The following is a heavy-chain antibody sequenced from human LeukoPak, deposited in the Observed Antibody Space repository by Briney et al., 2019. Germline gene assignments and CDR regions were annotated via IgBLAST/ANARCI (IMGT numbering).Heavy chain of an antibody. Sequence: SSETLSLTCAVYGGSFSGYYWSWIRQPAGKGLEWIGRIYTSGSTNYNPSLKSRVTISVDTSKNQFSLKLSSVTAADTAVYYCASQDRRSNWFDPWGQGTLVTVSS. D-gene: IGHD1-14*01. J-gene: IGHJ5*02. CDR2: IYTSGST. CDR3: ASQDRRSNWFDP. CDR1: GGSFSGYY. V-gene: IGHV4-59*10.